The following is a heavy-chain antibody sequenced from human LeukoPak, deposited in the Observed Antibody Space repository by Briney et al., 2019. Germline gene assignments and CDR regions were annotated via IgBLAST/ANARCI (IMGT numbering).Heavy chain of an antibody. CDR1: GGSISSSSYC. J-gene: IGHJ5*02. CDR3: GRIVVSRTNWFDP. Sequence: SETLSLTCTVSGGSISSSSYCWGWIRQPPGKGLEWIGSIYSSGGTYYNPSLMSRLTMSVDTSRNHFSLKLTSLTAADTAVYYCGRIVVSRTNWFDPWGQGILVTVSS. CDR2: IYSSGGT. V-gene: IGHV4-39*07. D-gene: IGHD2-15*01.